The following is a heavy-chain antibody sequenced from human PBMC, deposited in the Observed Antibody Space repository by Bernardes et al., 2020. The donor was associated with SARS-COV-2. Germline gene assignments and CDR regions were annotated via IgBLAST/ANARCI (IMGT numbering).Heavy chain of an antibody. CDR2: ISAYNGNT. D-gene: IGHD2-2*01. CDR3: ARDRSAQRIGYCSSTSCLQNNYYYYGMDV. J-gene: IGHJ6*02. V-gene: IGHV1-18*01. Sequence: ASVKVSCKASGYTFTSYGISWVRQDPGQGLEWMGWISAYNGNTNYAQKLQGRVTMTTDTSTSTAYMELRSLRSDDTAVYYCARDRSAQRIGYCSSTSCLQNNYYYYGMDVWGQGTTVTVSS. CDR1: GYTFTSYG.